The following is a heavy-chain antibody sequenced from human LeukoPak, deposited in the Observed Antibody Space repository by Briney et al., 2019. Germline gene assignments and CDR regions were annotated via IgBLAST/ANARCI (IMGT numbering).Heavy chain of an antibody. J-gene: IGHJ3*02. CDR2: ISSSSSYI. CDR3: AREEPYCSSTTCYEDAFDI. Sequence: GGSLRLSCAASGFTFSNFNMNWVRQARGKGLEWVSSISSSSSYIYYADSVKGRFTISRDNAKNSLYLQMNSLRAEDTAVYYCAREEPYCSSTTCYEDAFDIWGQGTMVTVSS. CDR1: GFTFSNFN. D-gene: IGHD2-2*01. V-gene: IGHV3-21*01.